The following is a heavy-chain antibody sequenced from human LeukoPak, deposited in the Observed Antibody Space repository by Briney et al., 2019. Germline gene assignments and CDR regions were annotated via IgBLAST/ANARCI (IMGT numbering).Heavy chain of an antibody. D-gene: IGHD5-18*01. J-gene: IGHJ6*03. Sequence: SVKVSCKASGGTFSSYAISWVRQAPGQGLEWMGRIIPIFGTANYAQKFQGRVTITTDESTSTAYMELSSLRSEDTAVYYCARVRYRYGYSPYYYMDVWGKGTTVTVSS. CDR2: IIPIFGTA. V-gene: IGHV1-69*05. CDR3: ARVRYRYGYSPYYYMDV. CDR1: GGTFSSYA.